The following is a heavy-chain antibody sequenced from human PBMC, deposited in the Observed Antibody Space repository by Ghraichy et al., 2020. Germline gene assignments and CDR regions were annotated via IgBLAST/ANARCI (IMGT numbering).Heavy chain of an antibody. D-gene: IGHD6-13*01. CDR2: TNGDGDDT. V-gene: IGHV3-23*01. Sequence: GGSLRLSCAASGFTFSSYGMSWVRQAPGKGLEWVSGTNGDGDDTYYVDSVKGRFRISRDNSKNTLYLQMNRLRPEDTALYYYAKKCNSNCHAFDVWGQGTMVTVSS. J-gene: IGHJ3*01. CDR3: AKKCNSNCHAFDV. CDR1: GFTFSSYG.